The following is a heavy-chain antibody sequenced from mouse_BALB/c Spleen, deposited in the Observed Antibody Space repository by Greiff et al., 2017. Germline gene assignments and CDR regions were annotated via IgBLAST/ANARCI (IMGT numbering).Heavy chain of an antibody. J-gene: IGHJ4*01. CDR1: GFTFSSYA. CDR3: AREGPITTALYYYAIDY. V-gene: IGHV5-6-5*01. CDR2: ISSGGST. Sequence: DVHLVESGGGLVKPGGSLKLSCAASGFTFSSYAMSWVRQTPEKRLEWVASISSGGSTYYPDSVKGRFTISRDNARNILYLQMSSLRSEDTAMYYCAREGPITTALYYYAIDYWGQGTSVTVSS. D-gene: IGHD1-2*01.